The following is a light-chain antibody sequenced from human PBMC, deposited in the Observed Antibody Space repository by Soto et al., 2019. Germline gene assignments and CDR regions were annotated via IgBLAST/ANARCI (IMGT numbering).Light chain of an antibody. J-gene: IGKJ4*01. CDR1: QGIRND. V-gene: IGKV1-9*01. CDR2: AAS. Sequence: DIQLTQSPSFLSASVGDRVTITCRASQGIRNDLAWYQQKPGKATEVLIYAASTLQSGVPSKFSVSGSGTEFTLTISSLQPEDFATYYCQHLNSYPVTFGGGTKVEIK. CDR3: QHLNSYPVT.